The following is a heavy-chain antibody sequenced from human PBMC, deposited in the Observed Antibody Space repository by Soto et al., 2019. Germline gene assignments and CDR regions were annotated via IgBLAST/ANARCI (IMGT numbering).Heavy chain of an antibody. CDR3: ARARRSFSPGLRPRSHTLDY. CDR2: INHSGST. J-gene: IGHJ4*02. V-gene: IGHV4-34*01. D-gene: IGHD2-15*01. CDR1: GGSFSGYY. Sequence: SETLSLTCAVYGGSFSGYYWSWIRQPPGKGLEWIGEINHSGSTNYNPSLKSRVTISVDTSKNQFSLKLSSVTAADTAVYYCARARRSFSPGLRPRSHTLDYWGQGSLVTVSS.